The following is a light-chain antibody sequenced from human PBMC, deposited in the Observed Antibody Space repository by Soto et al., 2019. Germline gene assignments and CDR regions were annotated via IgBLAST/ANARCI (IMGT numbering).Light chain of an antibody. J-gene: IGLJ3*02. CDR2: LEGSGSY. CDR1: SGHSSYI. V-gene: IGLV4-60*02. Sequence: QAVVTQSSSAYASLGSSVMLTCTLSSGHSSYIIAWHQQQPGKAPRYLMKLEGSGSYNKGSGVPDRFSGSSSGADRYLTISNLQFEDEADYYCETWDSNTRVFGGGTMLTVL. CDR3: ETWDSNTRV.